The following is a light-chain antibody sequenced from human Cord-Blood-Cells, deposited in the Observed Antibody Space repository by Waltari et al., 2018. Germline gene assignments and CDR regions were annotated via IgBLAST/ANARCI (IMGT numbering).Light chain of an antibody. Sequence: SYELTQPPSVSVSPGQTASITGSGDKLGDKYACWYQQKPGQSPVLVIYQDSKRPSGIPERFSGSNSGNTATLTIGGTQAMDEADYYCQAWDSSTAVFGGGTKLTVL. CDR1: KLGDKY. CDR3: QAWDSSTAV. CDR2: QDS. J-gene: IGLJ2*01. V-gene: IGLV3-1*01.